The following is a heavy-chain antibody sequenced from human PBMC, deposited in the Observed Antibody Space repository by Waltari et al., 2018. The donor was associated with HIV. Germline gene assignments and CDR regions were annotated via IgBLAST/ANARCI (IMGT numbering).Heavy chain of an antibody. CDR2: IRYDGSNK. D-gene: IGHD4-17*01. Sequence: VESGGGVVQPGGSLRLSCAASGFTFSSYGMHWVRQAPGKGLEWVAFIRYDGSNKYYADSVKGRFTISRDNSKNTLYLQMNSLRAEDTAVYYCAKAATTVTSQVDPWGQGTLVTVSS. V-gene: IGHV3-30*02. CDR1: GFTFSSYG. CDR3: AKAATTVTSQVDP. J-gene: IGHJ5*02.